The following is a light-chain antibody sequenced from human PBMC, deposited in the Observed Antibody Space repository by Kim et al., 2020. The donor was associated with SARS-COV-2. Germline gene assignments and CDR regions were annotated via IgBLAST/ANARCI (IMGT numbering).Light chain of an antibody. CDR1: TGAVTSGHY. CDR2: DTS. V-gene: IGLV7-46*01. J-gene: IGLJ1*01. CDR3: LLSYSGARYV. Sequence: QAVVTQEPSLTVSPGGTVTLTCGSSTGAVTSGHYPYWFQQKPGQAPRTLIYDTSNKHSWTPARFSGSLLGVKAALTLSGAQPEDEAEYYCLLSYSGARYVFGTGTKVTVL.